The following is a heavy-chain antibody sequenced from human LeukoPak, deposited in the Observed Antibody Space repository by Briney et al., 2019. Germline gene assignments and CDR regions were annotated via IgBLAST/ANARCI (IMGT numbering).Heavy chain of an antibody. V-gene: IGHV1-2*04. CDR2: INPNSGGT. CDR3: ARSRDGYESLIIDAFDI. CDR1: GYTFTGYS. J-gene: IGHJ3*02. Sequence: GASVKVSCKASGYTFTGYSMHWVRQAPGQGLEWMGWINPNSGGTNYAQKFQGWVTMTRDTSISTAYMELSRLRSDDTAVYYCARSRDGYESLIIDAFDIWGQGTMVTVSS. D-gene: IGHD5-24*01.